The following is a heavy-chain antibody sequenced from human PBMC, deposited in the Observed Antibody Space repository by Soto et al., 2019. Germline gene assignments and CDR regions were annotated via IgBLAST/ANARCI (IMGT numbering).Heavy chain of an antibody. V-gene: IGHV1-2*02. CDR2: INPNSGGT. Sequence: QVQLVQSGAEVKKPGASVEVSCKASGYTFTDYYLHWVRQAPGQVLEWMGWINPNSGGTHYAQKFQGGLNMTSEMSISTVYMELSRVTSDDRAVYYWASDWWHYYGSGSFPSPHQFEPWGQGTLVTISS. J-gene: IGHJ5*02. CDR1: GYTFTDYY. CDR3: ASDWWHYYGSGSFPSPHQFEP. D-gene: IGHD3-10*01.